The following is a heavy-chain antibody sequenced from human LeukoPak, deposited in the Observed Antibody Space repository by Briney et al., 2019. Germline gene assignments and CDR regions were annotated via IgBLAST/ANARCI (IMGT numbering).Heavy chain of an antibody. Sequence: GASVKVSCKASGYTFTSYYVHWVRQAPGQGLEYMGIIRPSGSTAYAQKFQGRVTMTRDTSISTAYMELSRLRSDDTAVYYCARESGYCSITSCSLGWFDPWGQGTLVTVSS. J-gene: IGHJ5*02. V-gene: IGHV1-2*02. D-gene: IGHD2-2*03. CDR3: ARESGYCSITSCSLGWFDP. CDR1: GYTFTSYY. CDR2: IRPSGST.